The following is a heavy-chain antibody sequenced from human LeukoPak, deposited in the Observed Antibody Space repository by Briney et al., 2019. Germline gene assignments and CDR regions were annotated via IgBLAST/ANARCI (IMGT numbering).Heavy chain of an antibody. J-gene: IGHJ4*02. CDR2: IKQGGSEK. CDR3: AASSGYDFSHFDH. V-gene: IGHV3-7*05. Sequence: GGSLRLSCAASGFTFSSYWMSWVRQAPGKGLEWVANIKQGGSEKYYVDSVKGRFTISRDNAKNSLYLQMNSLRAEDTAVYYCAASSGYDFSHFDHWGQGTLVTVSS. D-gene: IGHD3-22*01. CDR1: GFTFSSYW.